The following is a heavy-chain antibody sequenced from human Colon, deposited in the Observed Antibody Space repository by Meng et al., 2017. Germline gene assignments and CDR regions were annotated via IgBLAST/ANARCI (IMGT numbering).Heavy chain of an antibody. Sequence: GESLKISCKASGYTFTSYAMHWVRQAPGQRLEWMGWINAGNGNTKYSQKFQGRVTITRDTSASTAYMELSSLRSEDTAVYYCARVPSWYDSSDVHFDYWGQGTLVTVSS. D-gene: IGHD3-22*01. V-gene: IGHV1-3*01. CDR1: GYTFTSYA. J-gene: IGHJ4*02. CDR3: ARVPSWYDSSDVHFDY. CDR2: INAGNGNT.